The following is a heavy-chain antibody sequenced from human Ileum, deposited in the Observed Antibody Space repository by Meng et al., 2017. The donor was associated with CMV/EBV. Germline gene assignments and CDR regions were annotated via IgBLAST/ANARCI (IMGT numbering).Heavy chain of an antibody. D-gene: IGHD5-18*01. J-gene: IGHJ4*02. CDR3: TTGKYSHGY. Sequence: GGSLRLSCAVAEFTFSTHWMTWVRQARGKGLEWVARISDDGSAKYYVDSVKGRFTISRDNAENSLYLHMNSLRVEDTAVYYCTTGKYSHGYWGQGTRVTGCS. CDR1: EFTFSTHW. CDR2: ISDDGSAK. V-gene: IGHV3-7*01.